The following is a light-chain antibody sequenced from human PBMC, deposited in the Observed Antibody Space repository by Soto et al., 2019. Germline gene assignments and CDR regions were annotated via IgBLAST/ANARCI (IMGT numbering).Light chain of an antibody. Sequence: EIVLTQSPATLSLSPGERATLSCRASQSVSSCLAWYQQKPGQAPRLLIYDASNRATGIPARFSGSGSGTDFTLTISSLEPEDFPVYYCQQRSNWLTFGGGTKVEIK. J-gene: IGKJ4*01. CDR2: DAS. V-gene: IGKV3-11*01. CDR3: QQRSNWLT. CDR1: QSVSSC.